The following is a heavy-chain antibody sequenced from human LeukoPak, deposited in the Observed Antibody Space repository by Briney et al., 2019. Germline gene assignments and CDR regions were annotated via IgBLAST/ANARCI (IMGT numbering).Heavy chain of an antibody. CDR3: SKAPCSSASCYYDY. D-gene: IGHD2-2*01. V-gene: IGHV3-23*01. CDR2: ISGSGGST. CDR1: GFTFSSYA. J-gene: IGHJ4*02. Sequence: GGSLRLSCAASGFTFSSYAMGWVRQAPGKGLQWVSGISGSGGSTYYAGSVKGRFTISRDNSKNTLYLQMNSLRAEDTAVYYRSKAPCSSASCYYDYWGQGTLVTVSS.